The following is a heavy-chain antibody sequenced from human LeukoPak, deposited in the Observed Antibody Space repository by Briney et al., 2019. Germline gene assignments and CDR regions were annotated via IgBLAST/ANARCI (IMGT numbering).Heavy chain of an antibody. CDR1: GGSISPYY. Sequence: PSETLSLTCTVSGGSISPYYWSWIRQPPGKGLEWIGYIYYSGSTNYNPSLKSRVTISVDTSKNPFSLKLSSVTAADTAVYYCARRTSPLDSWGQGTLVTVSS. D-gene: IGHD1-1*01. J-gene: IGHJ4*02. V-gene: IGHV4-59*08. CDR2: IYYSGST. CDR3: ARRTSPLDS.